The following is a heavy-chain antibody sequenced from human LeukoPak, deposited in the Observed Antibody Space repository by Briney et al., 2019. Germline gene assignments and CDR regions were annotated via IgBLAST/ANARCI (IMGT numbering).Heavy chain of an antibody. Sequence: ASVKVSCKASGYTFTSYDINWVRQATGQGLEWMGWMNPNSGNTGYAQKFQARVTMTRNTFISTAYMELSSLRSEDTAVYYCARGTYCGGDCYSIDYWGQGTLVTVSS. CDR1: GYTFTSYD. V-gene: IGHV1-8*01. CDR2: MNPNSGNT. J-gene: IGHJ4*02. CDR3: ARGTYCGGDCYSIDY. D-gene: IGHD2-21*02.